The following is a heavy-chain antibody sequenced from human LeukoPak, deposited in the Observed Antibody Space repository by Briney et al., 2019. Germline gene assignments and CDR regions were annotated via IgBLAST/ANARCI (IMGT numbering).Heavy chain of an antibody. J-gene: IGHJ5*02. CDR1: GYNFTSYW. D-gene: IGHD5-18*01. CDR3: ARCSYGYWFDP. CDR2: IDPSDSYT. Sequence: GESLRISCQGSGYNFTSYWISWVRQMPGTGPGGMGRIDPSDSYTKYSPSFQGHVTISADKTISTAYLQWSSLKASDTAMYYCARCSYGYWFDPWGQGTLVTVSS. V-gene: IGHV5-10-1*01.